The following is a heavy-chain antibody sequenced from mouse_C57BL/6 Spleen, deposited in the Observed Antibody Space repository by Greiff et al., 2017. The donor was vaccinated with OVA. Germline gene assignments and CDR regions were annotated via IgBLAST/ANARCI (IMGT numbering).Heavy chain of an antibody. D-gene: IGHD1-1*01. J-gene: IGHJ2*01. Sequence: VQLQQSGAELVRPGASVKLSCKASGYTFTDYYINWVKQRPGKGLEWIARIYPGSGNTYYNEKFKGKATLTAEKSSITAYMQLSSLTSEDSAVYVGASNYYYGRICYFDYWGQGTTLTVSS. V-gene: IGHV1-76*01. CDR3: ASNYYYGRICYFDY. CDR2: IYPGSGNT. CDR1: GYTFTDYY.